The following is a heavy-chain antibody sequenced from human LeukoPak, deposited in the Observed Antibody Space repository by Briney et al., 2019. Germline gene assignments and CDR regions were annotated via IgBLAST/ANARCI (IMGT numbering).Heavy chain of an antibody. CDR2: IYYSGST. CDR1: GGSISSSSYY. V-gene: IGHV4-39*01. J-gene: IGHJ5*02. D-gene: IGHD2-2*01. Sequence: SETLSLTCTVSGGSISSSSYYWGWFRQPPGKGLEWIGSIYYSGSTYYNPSLKSRVAIFVDTSKNQFSLRLSSVTAADTAVYYCASQFVVVPAASPWFDPWGQGTLVTVSS. CDR3: ASQFVVVPAASPWFDP.